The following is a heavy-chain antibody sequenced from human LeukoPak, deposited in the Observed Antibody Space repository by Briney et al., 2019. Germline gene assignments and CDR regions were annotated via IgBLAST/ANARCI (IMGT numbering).Heavy chain of an antibody. CDR2: INHSGST. J-gene: IGHJ6*02. CDR3: ARGRAGGSSSWYSNSPGYYYGMDV. Sequence: KASETLSLTCTVSGGSISSSSYYWGWIRQPPGKGLEWIGEINHSGSTNYNPSLKSRVTISVDTSKNQFSLKLSSVTAADTAVYYCARGRAGGSSSWYSNSPGYYYGMDVWGQGTTVTVSS. V-gene: IGHV4-39*07. CDR1: GGSISSSSYY. D-gene: IGHD6-13*01.